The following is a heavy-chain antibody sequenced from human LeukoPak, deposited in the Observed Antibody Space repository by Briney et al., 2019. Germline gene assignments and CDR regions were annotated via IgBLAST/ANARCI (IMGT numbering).Heavy chain of an antibody. J-gene: IGHJ3*02. CDR3: GRNRSNDYGEDPFDI. CDR2: IYGSGGT. CDR1: GGAISNYY. D-gene: IGHD4-17*01. Sequence: PSETLSLTCTVSGGAISNYYWSWIRQSAGKGLEWIGQIYGSGGTNYNPSLKSRVTMSTDRSKNQIFLRLSSVTAAETAIYYCGRNRSNDYGEDPFDIWGQGTVVSVSS. V-gene: IGHV4-4*07.